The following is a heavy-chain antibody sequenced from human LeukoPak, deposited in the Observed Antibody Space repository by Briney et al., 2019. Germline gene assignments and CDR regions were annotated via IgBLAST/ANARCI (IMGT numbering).Heavy chain of an antibody. CDR3: AKDRSEDVLLWFGEPFDY. CDR1: GFTFSNYA. CDR2: ISGSGGLT. Sequence: GGSLRLSCAASGFTFSNYAMSWVRQAPGKGLEWVSSISGSGGLTYYADSVRGRFTISRDNSKNTLYLQMNSLRAEDTALYYCAKDRSEDVLLWFGEPFDYWGQGTLVTVSS. J-gene: IGHJ4*02. D-gene: IGHD3-10*01. V-gene: IGHV3-23*01.